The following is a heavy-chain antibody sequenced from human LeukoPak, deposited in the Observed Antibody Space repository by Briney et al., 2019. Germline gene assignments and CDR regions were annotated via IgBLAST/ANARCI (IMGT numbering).Heavy chain of an antibody. V-gene: IGHV3-20*04. D-gene: IGHD3-10*01. CDR2: INWNGGST. CDR3: ARAMVSYYYYYMDV. Sequence: RPGGSLRLSCAASGFTFDDYGMSWVRQAPGKGLEWVSGINWNGGSTGYADSVKGRFTISRDNAKNSLYLQMSSLRAEDTALYYCARAMVSYYYYYMDVWGKGTTVTVSS. J-gene: IGHJ6*03. CDR1: GFTFDDYG.